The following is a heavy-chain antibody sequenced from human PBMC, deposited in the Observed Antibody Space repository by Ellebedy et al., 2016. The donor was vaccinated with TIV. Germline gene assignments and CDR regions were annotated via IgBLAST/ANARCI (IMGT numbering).Heavy chain of an antibody. CDR3: AKSDDYGDYSWYFDL. D-gene: IGHD4-17*01. J-gene: IGHJ2*01. Sequence: GESLKISCAASGFTFSDYYMSWIRQAPGKGLEWVSYISSSSSTIYYADSVKGRFTISRDNAKNSLYLQMNSLRAEDTALYYCAKSDDYGDYSWYFDLWGRGTLVTVSS. CDR2: ISSSSSTI. V-gene: IGHV3-11*01. CDR1: GFTFSDYY.